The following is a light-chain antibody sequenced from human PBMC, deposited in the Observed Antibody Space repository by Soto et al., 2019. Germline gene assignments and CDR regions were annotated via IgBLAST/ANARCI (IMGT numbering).Light chain of an antibody. CDR3: QQYGSSPQT. CDR2: GAS. V-gene: IGKV3-20*01. J-gene: IGKJ1*01. CDR1: QSVSSSY. Sequence: IVCAQGTGTLSVSRCGRATLSFMASQSVSSSYLAWYQQKPGQAPRLLIYGASSRATGIPDRFSGSGSGTDFTLTISILEPEDFAVYYCQQYGSSPQTFGPGTKVDI.